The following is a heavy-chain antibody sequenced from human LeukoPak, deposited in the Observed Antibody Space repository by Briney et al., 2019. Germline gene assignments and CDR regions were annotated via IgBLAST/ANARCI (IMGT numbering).Heavy chain of an antibody. Sequence: GESLKISCKGSGYSFTSYWIGWVRQMPGKGLEWMGIIYPGDSDTRYSPSLQGQVTISADKSISTAYLQWSSLKASDTAMYYCARLVGTAMSQWVFDYWGQGTLVTVSS. CDR2: IYPGDSDT. CDR1: GYSFTSYW. J-gene: IGHJ4*02. V-gene: IGHV5-51*01. D-gene: IGHD5-18*01. CDR3: ARLVGTAMSQWVFDY.